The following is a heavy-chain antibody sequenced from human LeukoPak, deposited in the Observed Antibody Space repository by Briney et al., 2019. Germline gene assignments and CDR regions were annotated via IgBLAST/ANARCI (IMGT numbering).Heavy chain of an antibody. J-gene: IGHJ5*02. D-gene: IGHD2-15*01. CDR3: AVEGYCSGGACYTNWFHP. CDR1: GFTFSDYS. CDR2: ISSSGITM. Sequence: GGSLRLSCAASGFTFSDYSMKWVRQAPGKGLDWVSYISSSGITMYYAESVKGRFTISRDNAKNSLYLQMNSLRDEDTAVYYCAVEGYCSGGACYTNWFHPWGQGPLVPVSS. V-gene: IGHV3-48*02.